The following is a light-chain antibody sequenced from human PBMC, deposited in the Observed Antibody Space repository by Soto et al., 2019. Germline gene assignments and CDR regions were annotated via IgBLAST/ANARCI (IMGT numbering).Light chain of an antibody. CDR3: QQYGSSPPYT. CDR2: GAS. CDR1: HSVSSTY. V-gene: IGKV3-20*01. J-gene: IGKJ2*01. Sequence: EIVLTQSPGTLSLSPGEGATLSCRASHSVSSTYLAWYQQKPGQAPRLLIYGASSRATGIADRFSGSGSGTDFTLTISRLEPEDFAVYYCQQYGSSPPYTFGQGTKLDIK.